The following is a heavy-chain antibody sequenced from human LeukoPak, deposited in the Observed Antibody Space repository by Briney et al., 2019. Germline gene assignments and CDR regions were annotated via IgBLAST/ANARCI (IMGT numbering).Heavy chain of an antibody. J-gene: IGHJ4*02. CDR1: GFTFSSNA. Sequence: PRGSLRLSCAASGFTFSSNAMSWVRRAPGKGLEWVSGIGSSAGSIHYADSVKGRFTISRDNSKNTLYLEMNSLRAEDTAVYYCVKDLHFWSAGDYWGQGTLVTVSS. D-gene: IGHD3-3*02. CDR2: IGSSAGSI. V-gene: IGHV3-23*01. CDR3: VKDLHFWSAGDY.